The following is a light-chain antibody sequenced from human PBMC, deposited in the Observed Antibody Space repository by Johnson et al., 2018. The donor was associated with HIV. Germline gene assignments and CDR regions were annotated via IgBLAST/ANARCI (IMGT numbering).Light chain of an antibody. J-gene: IGLJ1*01. CDR1: SSNIGNNY. V-gene: IGLV1-51*02. Sequence: QSVLTQPPSVSAAPGQKVTISCSGSSSNIGNNYVSWYQQLPGTAPKLLIYENNKRPSGIPDRFSGSKSGTSATLGITGLQTGDEAGYSCGTWDSSLSAYVFGTGTNVTVL. CDR2: ENN. CDR3: GTWDSSLSAYV.